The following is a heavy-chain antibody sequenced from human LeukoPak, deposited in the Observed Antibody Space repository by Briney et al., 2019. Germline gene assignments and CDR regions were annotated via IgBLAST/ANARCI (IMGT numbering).Heavy chain of an antibody. CDR1: GFTFSSYG. D-gene: IGHD6-19*01. Sequence: GRSLRVSCAASGFTFSSYGMHWVRQAPGKGLEWVAVIWYDGSNKYYADSVKGRFTISRDNSKNTLYLQMNSLRAEDTAVYYCAGSIAVAGTIDYWGQGTLVTVSS. V-gene: IGHV3-33*01. J-gene: IGHJ4*02. CDR2: IWYDGSNK. CDR3: AGSIAVAGTIDY.